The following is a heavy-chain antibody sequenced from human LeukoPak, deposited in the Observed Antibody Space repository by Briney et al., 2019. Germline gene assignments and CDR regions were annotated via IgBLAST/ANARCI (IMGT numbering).Heavy chain of an antibody. J-gene: IGHJ4*02. CDR3: AKEITRPNRAVAGLNY. Sequence: PSETLSLTCAVYGGSFSGYYWSWIRQPPGKGLEWIGEINHSGSTNYNPSLKSRVTISVDTSKNQFSLKLSSVTAADTAVYYCAKEITRPNRAVAGLNYWGQGTLVTVSS. D-gene: IGHD6-19*01. CDR2: INHSGST. V-gene: IGHV4-34*01. CDR1: GGSFSGYY.